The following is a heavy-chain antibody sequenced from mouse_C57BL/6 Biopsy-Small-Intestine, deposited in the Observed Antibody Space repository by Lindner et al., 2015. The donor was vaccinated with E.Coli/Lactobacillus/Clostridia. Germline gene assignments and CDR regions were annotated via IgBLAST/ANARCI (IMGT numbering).Heavy chain of an antibody. V-gene: IGHV1-55*01. J-gene: IGHJ3*01. CDR3: AVFFYDYDGAY. CDR2: IYLGSGST. Sequence: VQLQESGAELVKPGASVKMSCKASGYTFTNYWITWMKQGPGQGLEWVGDIYLGSGSTNSNEKFKYKATLTVDTSSRTAYMQLSSLTSEDSAIYYCAVFFYDYDGAYWGQGTLVTVSA. CDR1: GYTFTNYW. D-gene: IGHD2-4*01.